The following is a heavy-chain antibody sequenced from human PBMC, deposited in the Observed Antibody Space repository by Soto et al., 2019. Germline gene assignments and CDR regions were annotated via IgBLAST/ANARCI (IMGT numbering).Heavy chain of an antibody. CDR2: ISAYNGNT. Sequence: QGQLVQSGAEVKKPGASVKVSCKASGYTFTSYGISWGRQAPGQGLEWMGWISAYNGNTNYAQKLQGRVTMTTDTSTSTAYMELRSRRSADTAVYYCARDRLTMVRAGLANWCDPWGQGTLVTVSS. CDR3: ARDRLTMVRAGLANWCDP. D-gene: IGHD3-10*01. J-gene: IGHJ5*02. CDR1: GYTFTSYG. V-gene: IGHV1-18*04.